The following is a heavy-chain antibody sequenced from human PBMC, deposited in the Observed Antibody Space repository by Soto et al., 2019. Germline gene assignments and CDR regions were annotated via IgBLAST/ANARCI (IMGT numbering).Heavy chain of an antibody. CDR1: GYTFTTSW. J-gene: IGHJ5*02. V-gene: IGHV5-51*01. CDR3: AITGTNYYGSGNSRNYFDT. CDR2: IYPGDSDI. D-gene: IGHD3-10*01. Sequence: GESLKISCKGSGYTFTTSWIAWVRQMPGKGLEWMGIIYPGDSDIRYGPSFQGQVTISVDKSISTAFLQWSSLKASDTAIYYCAITGTNYYGSGNSRNYFDTWGQGTPVTVSS.